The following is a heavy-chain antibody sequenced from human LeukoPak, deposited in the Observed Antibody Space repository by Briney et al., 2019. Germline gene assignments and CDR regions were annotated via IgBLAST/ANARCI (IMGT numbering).Heavy chain of an antibody. CDR3: ARAPVADTAMAADY. D-gene: IGHD5-18*01. V-gene: IGHV4-31*03. CDR1: GGSISSGGYY. Sequence: SETLSLTCTVSGGSISSGGYYWSWIRRHPGKGLEWIGYIYYSGSTYYNPSLKSRVTISVDTSKNQFSLKLSSVTAADTAVYYCARAPVADTAMAADYWGQGTLVTVSS. CDR2: IYYSGST. J-gene: IGHJ4*02.